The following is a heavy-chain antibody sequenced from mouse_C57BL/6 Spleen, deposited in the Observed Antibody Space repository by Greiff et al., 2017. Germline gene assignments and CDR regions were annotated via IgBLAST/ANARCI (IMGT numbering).Heavy chain of an antibody. J-gene: IGHJ4*01. CDR3: ARGKSYDGYSHYAMDY. Sequence: QVQLQQPGAELVKPGASVKLSCKASGYTFTSYWMHWVKQRPGQGLEWIGMIHPNSGSTNYNEKFKSKATLTVDKSSSTAYMQLSSLTSEDSAVYYCARGKSYDGYSHYAMDYWGQGTSVTVSS. V-gene: IGHV1-64*01. D-gene: IGHD2-3*01. CDR2: IHPNSGST. CDR1: GYTFTSYW.